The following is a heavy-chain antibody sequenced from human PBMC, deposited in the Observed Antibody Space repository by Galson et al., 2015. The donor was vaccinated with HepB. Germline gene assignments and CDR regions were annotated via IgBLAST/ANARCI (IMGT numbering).Heavy chain of an antibody. V-gene: IGHV3-7*01. J-gene: IGHJ1*01. CDR3: ARDSGSYSLPSYFQH. CDR1: GFTFSSYW. CDR2: IKQDGSEK. D-gene: IGHD1-26*01. Sequence: SLRLSCAASGFTFSSYWMSWVRQAPGKGLEWVANIKQDGSEKYYVDSVKGRFTISRDNAKNSLYLQMNSLRAEDTAVYYCARDSGSYSLPSYFQHWGQGTLVTVSS.